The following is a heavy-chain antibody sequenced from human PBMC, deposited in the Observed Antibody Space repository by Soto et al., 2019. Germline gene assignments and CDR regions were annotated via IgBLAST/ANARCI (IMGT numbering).Heavy chain of an antibody. D-gene: IGHD2-2*01. CDR2: IYYSGST. V-gene: IGHV4-39*01. CDR3: ARLHGYCISSSCHGHYAMDV. J-gene: IGHJ6*02. CDR1: SAPVSSSTYT. Sequence: SETLSLTCTVSSAPVSSSTYTWGWIRQPPGKGLERIGSIYYSGSTYYNPSLNSRVTVSVDTSKNQFSLKVTSVTAADTAVYYCARLHGYCISSSCHGHYAMDVWGQGTTVTV.